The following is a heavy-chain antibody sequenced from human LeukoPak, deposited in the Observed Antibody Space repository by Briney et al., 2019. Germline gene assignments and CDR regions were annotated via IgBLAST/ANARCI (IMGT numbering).Heavy chain of an antibody. CDR2: IYYSGST. CDR3: ARRRIVGATTVDY. Sequence: SETLSLTCTVSGGSISSSSYYWGCIRQPPGKGLEWIGSIYYSGSTYYNPSLKSRVTISVDTSKNQFSLKLSSVTAADTAVYYCARRRIVGATTVDYWGQGTLVTVSS. J-gene: IGHJ4*02. D-gene: IGHD1-26*01. CDR1: GGSISSSSYY. V-gene: IGHV4-39*01.